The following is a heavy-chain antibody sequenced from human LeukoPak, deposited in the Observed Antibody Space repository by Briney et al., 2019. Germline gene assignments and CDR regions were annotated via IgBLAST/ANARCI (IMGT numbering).Heavy chain of an antibody. V-gene: IGHV3-23*01. CDR1: GFTFSSYA. CDR2: ISGSGGST. CDR3: AKVGVGCSSTSCYHRAPTGYYFDY. Sequence: GGSLRLSCAASGFTFSSYAMSWVRQAPGKGLEWVSAISGSGGSTYYADSVKGRFTISRDNSKNTLYLQMNSLRAEDTAVYYCAKVGVGCSSTSCYHRAPTGYYFDYWGQGTLVTVSS. D-gene: IGHD2-2*01. J-gene: IGHJ4*02.